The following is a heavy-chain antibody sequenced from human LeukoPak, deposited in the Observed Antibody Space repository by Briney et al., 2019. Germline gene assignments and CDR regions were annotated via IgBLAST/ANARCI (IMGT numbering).Heavy chain of an antibody. Sequence: PGGSLRLSCTASGFVFNNYAMSWVRQAPGKGLEWVSTNSASGDSTYYSDYVKGRFTFSRDNAKNTLYMQMNSLRAEDTAVYYCARQGGYYGSGEEYYFDFWGQGTLVTVSS. CDR1: GFVFNNYA. J-gene: IGHJ4*02. V-gene: IGHV3-23*01. CDR3: ARQGGYYGSGEEYYFDF. CDR2: NSASGDST. D-gene: IGHD3-10*01.